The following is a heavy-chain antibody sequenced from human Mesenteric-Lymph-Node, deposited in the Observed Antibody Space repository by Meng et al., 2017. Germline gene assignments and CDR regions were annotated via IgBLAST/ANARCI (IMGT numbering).Heavy chain of an antibody. D-gene: IGHD6-19*01. J-gene: IGHJ5*02. CDR1: GYSFTSYW. CDR2: IYPGDSDT. CDR3: ARLITVGTIAVAGTFWFDP. Sequence: KVSCKGSGYSFTSYWIGWVRQMPGKGLEWMGIIYPGDSDTRYSPSFQGQVTISADKSISTAYLQWSSLKASDTAMYYCARLITVGTIAVAGTFWFDPWGQGTLVTVSS. V-gene: IGHV5-51*01.